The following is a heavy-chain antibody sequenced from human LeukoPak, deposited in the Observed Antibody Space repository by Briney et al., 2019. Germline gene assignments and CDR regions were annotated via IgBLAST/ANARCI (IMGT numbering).Heavy chain of an antibody. V-gene: IGHV4-4*07. Sequence: SETLSLTCTVSGGSMSNSYLTWVRQPAGKGLEWMGRMYVSGTTNYNPSLRSRVTMSIDTSKNQFSLRLNSVTAADTAVYYCARENYYDSSGYSEGMDVWGQGTTVTVS. D-gene: IGHD3-22*01. CDR1: GGSMSNSY. CDR2: MYVSGTT. CDR3: ARENYYDSSGYSEGMDV. J-gene: IGHJ6*02.